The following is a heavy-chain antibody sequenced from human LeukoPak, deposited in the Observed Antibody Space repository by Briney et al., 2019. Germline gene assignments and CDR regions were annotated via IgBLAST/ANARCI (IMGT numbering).Heavy chain of an antibody. D-gene: IGHD2-15*01. CDR3: VRVDCSGRVCPNHYLKY. J-gene: IGHJ4*02. CDR2: IRFDGTGI. V-gene: IGHV3-30*02. CDR1: GFTFSSYG. Sequence: PGGSLRLSCAASGFTFSSYGMHWVRQAPGKGPEWVAFIRFDGTGIVYADSVKGRFTISRDNSQNMLYLQMNSLRVEDTSVYSCVRVDCSGRVCPNHYLKYWGQGTLVTVSS.